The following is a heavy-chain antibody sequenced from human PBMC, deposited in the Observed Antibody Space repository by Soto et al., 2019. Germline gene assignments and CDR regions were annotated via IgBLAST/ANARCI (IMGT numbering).Heavy chain of an antibody. J-gene: IGHJ6*02. D-gene: IGHD1-26*01. CDR1: GFTFSSYS. Sequence: EVQLVESGGGLVKPGGSLRLSCAASGFTFSSYSMNWVRQAPGKGLQWVSSISSSSSYIYYADSVKGRFTISRDNAKNSLYLQMSSLRAEDTAVYYCAREVHMGGSYREYYYYYGMDVWGQGTTVTVSS. CDR3: AREVHMGGSYREYYYYYGMDV. CDR2: ISSSSSYI. V-gene: IGHV3-21*01.